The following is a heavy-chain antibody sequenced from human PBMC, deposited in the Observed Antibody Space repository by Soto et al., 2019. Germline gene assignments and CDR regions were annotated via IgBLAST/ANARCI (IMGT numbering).Heavy chain of an antibody. CDR2: ISSSSSTI. Sequence: GGSLRLSCAASGFTFGSYSMNWVRQAPGKGLEWVSYISSSSSTIYYADSVKGRFTISRDNAKNSLYLQMNSLRDEDTAVYYCARDNTTVRLNFDYWGQGTLATVSP. V-gene: IGHV3-48*02. CDR1: GFTFGSYS. CDR3: ARDNTTVRLNFDY. D-gene: IGHD3-10*01. J-gene: IGHJ4*02.